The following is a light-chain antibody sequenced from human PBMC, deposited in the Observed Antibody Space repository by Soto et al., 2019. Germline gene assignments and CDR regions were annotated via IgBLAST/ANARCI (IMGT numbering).Light chain of an antibody. CDR3: QQYNSYWT. V-gene: IGKV1-5*01. CDR1: QSISSW. Sequence: DIPMTQSSSTLCASFRDSVTMNCRASQSISSWLAWYQQKPGKAPKLLIYDASSLESGVPSRFSGSGSGTEFTLTISSLQPDDFATYYCQQYNSYWTFGQGTKVDIK. CDR2: DAS. J-gene: IGKJ1*01.